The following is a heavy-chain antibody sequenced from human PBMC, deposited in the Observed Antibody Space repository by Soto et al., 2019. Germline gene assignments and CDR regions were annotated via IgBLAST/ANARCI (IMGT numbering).Heavy chain of an antibody. Sequence: PGGSLRLSCAASGFTFSSYAMSWVRQAPGKGLEWVSVIGGDNSSTYSADSVKGRFTISRDNSKNTLHLQMNSLRAEDTAVYYCAIDNPPVYIGGWYATSGAYGMDVWGPGTMVTVAS. V-gene: IGHV3-23*01. CDR2: IGGDNSST. D-gene: IGHD6-19*01. J-gene: IGHJ6*02. CDR1: GFTFSSYA. CDR3: AIDNPPVYIGGWYATSGAYGMDV.